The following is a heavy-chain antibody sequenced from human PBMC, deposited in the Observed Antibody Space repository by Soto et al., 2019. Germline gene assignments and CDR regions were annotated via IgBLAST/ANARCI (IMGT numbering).Heavy chain of an antibody. CDR2: ISSSSYT. CDR3: ATISPADYYYGMDV. J-gene: IGHJ6*02. D-gene: IGHD3-3*02. CDR1: GFTFSDYY. V-gene: IGHV3-11*06. Sequence: GGSLRLSCAASGFTFSDYYMSWIRQAPGKGLEWVSYISSSSYTNYADSVKGRFTISRDNAKNSLYLQMNSLRAEDTAVYYCATISPADYYYGMDVWGQGTTVTVSS.